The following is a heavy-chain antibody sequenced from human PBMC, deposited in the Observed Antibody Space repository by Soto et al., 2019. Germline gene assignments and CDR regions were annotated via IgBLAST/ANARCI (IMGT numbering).Heavy chain of an antibody. V-gene: IGHV4-34*01. CDR1: GGSFSGYY. CDR3: AGGVECNWFDP. Sequence: QVQLQQWGAGLLKPSETLSLTCAVYGGSFSGYYWSWIRQPPGKGLEWIGEINHSGSTNYNPSLKSRVTISVATSKNQFSLKMSSVTAADTAVSPPAGGVECNWFDPWGQGTLVTVSS. CDR2: INHSGST. J-gene: IGHJ5*02. D-gene: IGHD3-16*01.